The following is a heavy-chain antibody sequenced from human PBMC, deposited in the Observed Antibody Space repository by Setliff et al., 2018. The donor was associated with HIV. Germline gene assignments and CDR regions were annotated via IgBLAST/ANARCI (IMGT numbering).Heavy chain of an antibody. Sequence: PSETLSLTCAVSGDSIGTYSWHWLRQPPGKGLEWIGYIYGSGSTNYNPSLESRVTLSIDTSNNQFSLKLTSVTAADTAVYYCARVYSRSWFFFDHWGQGILVTVSS. CDR1: GDSIGTYS. D-gene: IGHD6-13*01. J-gene: IGHJ4*02. CDR2: IYGSGST. V-gene: IGHV4-4*08. CDR3: ARVYSRSWFFFDH.